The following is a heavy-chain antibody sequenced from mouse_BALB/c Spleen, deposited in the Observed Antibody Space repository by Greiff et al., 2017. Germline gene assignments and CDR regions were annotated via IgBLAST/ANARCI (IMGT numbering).Heavy chain of an antibody. V-gene: IGHV6-6*02. CDR3: LTGTDYAMDY. CDR2: IRLKSDNYAT. D-gene: IGHD4-1*01. Sequence: DVQLVESGGGLVQPGGSMKLSCVASGFTFSSYWMSWVRQSPEKGLEWVAEIRLKSDNYATHYAESVKGKFTISRDDSKSRLYLQMNSLRAEDTGIYYCLTGTDYAMDYWGQGTSVTVSS. CDR1: GFTFSSYW. J-gene: IGHJ4*01.